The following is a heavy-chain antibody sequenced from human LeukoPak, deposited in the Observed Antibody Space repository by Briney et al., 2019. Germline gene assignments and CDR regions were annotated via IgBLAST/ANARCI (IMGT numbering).Heavy chain of an antibody. D-gene: IGHD1-26*01. CDR2: IYYSGST. CDR3: ARDSGIAGFGY. J-gene: IGHJ4*02. V-gene: IGHV4-59*01. CDR1: GGSISSYY. Sequence: PSETLSLTCTVSGGSISSYYWSWIRQPPGKGLEWIAYIYYSGSTNYNPSLKSRVTISVDTSKNQFSLKLSSVTAADTAVYYCARDSGIAGFGYWGQGTLVTVSS.